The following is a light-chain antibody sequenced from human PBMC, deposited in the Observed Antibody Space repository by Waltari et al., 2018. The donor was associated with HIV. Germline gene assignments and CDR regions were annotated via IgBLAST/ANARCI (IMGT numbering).Light chain of an antibody. J-gene: IGLJ3*02. V-gene: IGLV2-23*02. CDR2: DVF. Sequence: QSALTPPASVSGSPGQSITVSCPGTSSDVGGYNFVSWYQQHPGKAPKLIIFDVFKRPAGVSERFSGSRSGNTASLTVSGLQAEDEADYYCCSYAGSRTWVFGGGTALTVL. CDR3: CSYAGSRTWV. CDR1: SSDVGGYNF.